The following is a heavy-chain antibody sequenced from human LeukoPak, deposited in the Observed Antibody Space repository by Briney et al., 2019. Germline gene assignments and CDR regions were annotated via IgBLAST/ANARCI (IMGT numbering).Heavy chain of an antibody. D-gene: IGHD2-8*01. J-gene: IGHJ6*03. CDR3: ARQLYGGGSTVRAGYYMDV. CDR2: IYPGDSDT. V-gene: IGHV5-51*01. Sequence: GESLKISCKGSGYSFTSYWIGWVRQMPGKGLEWMGIIYPGDSDTRYSPSFQGQVTISADKSISTAYLQWSSLKASDTAMYYCARQLYGGGSTVRAGYYMDVWGKGTTVTVSS. CDR1: GYSFTSYW.